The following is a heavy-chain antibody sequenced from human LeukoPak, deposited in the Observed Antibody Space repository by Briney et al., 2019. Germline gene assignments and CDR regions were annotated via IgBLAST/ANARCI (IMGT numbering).Heavy chain of an antibody. Sequence: GASVKVSCKASGYTFTSYYMHWVRQAPGQGLEWMGIINPSGGSTSYAQKFQGRVTMTRNTSISTAYMELSSLRSEDTAVYYCARAIMITFGGANNWFDPWGQGTLVTVSS. CDR2: INPSGGST. CDR3: ARAIMITFGGANNWFDP. V-gene: IGHV1-46*01. D-gene: IGHD3-16*01. CDR1: GYTFTSYY. J-gene: IGHJ5*02.